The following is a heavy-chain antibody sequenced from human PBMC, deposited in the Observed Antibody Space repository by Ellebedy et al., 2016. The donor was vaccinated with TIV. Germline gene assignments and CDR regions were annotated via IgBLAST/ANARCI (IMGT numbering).Heavy chain of an antibody. D-gene: IGHD5-12*01. CDR2: IYHSGST. Sequence: SETLSLTXAVSGGSISSGGYSWSWIRQPPGKGLEWIGYIYHSGSTYYNPSLKSRVTISVDTSKNQFSLKLSSVTAADTAVYYCARGGVATFHYYYMDVWGKGTTVTVSS. V-gene: IGHV4-30-2*01. J-gene: IGHJ6*03. CDR3: ARGGVATFHYYYMDV. CDR1: GGSISSGGYS.